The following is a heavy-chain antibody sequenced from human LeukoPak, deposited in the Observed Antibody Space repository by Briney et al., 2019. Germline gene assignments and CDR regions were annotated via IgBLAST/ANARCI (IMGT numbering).Heavy chain of an antibody. CDR2: ISSSSYI. D-gene: IGHD5-18*01. CDR3: ARVNSWYSYGYEDY. V-gene: IGHV3-21*01. J-gene: IGHJ4*02. CDR1: GFTFSSYS. Sequence: GGSLRLSCAASGFTFSSYSMNWVRQAPGKGLEWVSSISSSSYIYYADSVKGRFTISRDNAKNSLYLQMNSLRAEDTAVYYCARVNSWYSYGYEDYWGQGTLVTVSS.